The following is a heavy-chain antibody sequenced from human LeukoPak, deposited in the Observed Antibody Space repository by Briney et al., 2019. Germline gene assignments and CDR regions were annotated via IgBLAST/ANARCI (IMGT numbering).Heavy chain of an antibody. CDR3: AKDLTPRDSRSWYTDAFDI. V-gene: IGHV3-23*01. Sequence: GGSLRLSSAASGLTFSSYAMSWVRQAPGKGLEWVSAISGTGGSTYYADSVKGRFTISRDNSKNTLYLQMNSLRAEDTAVYYCAKDLTPRDSRSWYTDAFDIWGQGTMVTVSS. D-gene: IGHD6-13*01. J-gene: IGHJ3*02. CDR1: GLTFSSYA. CDR2: ISGTGGST.